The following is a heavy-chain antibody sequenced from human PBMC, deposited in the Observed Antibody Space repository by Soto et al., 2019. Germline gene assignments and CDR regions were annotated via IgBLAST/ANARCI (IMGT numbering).Heavy chain of an antibody. CDR3: ARDPRNTVTTTLGWFDP. V-gene: IGHV3-11*01. J-gene: IGHJ5*02. D-gene: IGHD4-4*01. Sequence: GGSLRLSCAASGFTFSAHYMSWIRQAPGKRLEWVSYISSSGGTTYYADSVKGRFTISRDNAKNSLYLQMNSLRAEDTAVYYCARDPRNTVTTTLGWFDPWGQGTLVTVSS. CDR2: ISSSGGTT. CDR1: GFTFSAHY.